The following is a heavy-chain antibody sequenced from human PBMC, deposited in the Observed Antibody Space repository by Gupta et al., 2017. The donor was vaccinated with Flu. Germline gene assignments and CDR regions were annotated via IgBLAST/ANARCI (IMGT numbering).Heavy chain of an antibody. CDR3: ANYCSSTSCYPKDY. V-gene: IGHV3-23*01. CDR1: GFTFSSYA. J-gene: IGHJ4*02. D-gene: IGHD2-2*01. Sequence: EVQLLESGGGLVQPGGSLRLSCAASGFTFSSYAMSWVRQAPGKGLEWVSAISGSGGSTYYADSVKGRFTISRDNSKNTLYLQMNSLRAEDTAVYYCANYCSSTSCYPKDYWGQGTLVTVSS. CDR2: ISGSGGST.